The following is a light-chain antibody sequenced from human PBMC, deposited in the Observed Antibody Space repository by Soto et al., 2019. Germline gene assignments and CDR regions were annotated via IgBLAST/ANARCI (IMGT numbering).Light chain of an antibody. V-gene: IGKV3-20*01. Sequence: EIGMTQSPATLSVSPGERATLSCRAIQRVSSSYFAWYQQKPGQAPRLLIYGASSRATGIPDRFSGSGSGTDFTLTISRLEPEDFAVYYCQQYGSSPPWTFGQRAKVDIK. J-gene: IGKJ1*01. CDR2: GAS. CDR3: QQYGSSPPWT. CDR1: QRVSSSY.